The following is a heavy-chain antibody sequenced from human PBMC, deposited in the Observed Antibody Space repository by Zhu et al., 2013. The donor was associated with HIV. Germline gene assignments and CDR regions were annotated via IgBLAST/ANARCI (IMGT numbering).Heavy chain of an antibody. D-gene: IGHD5-12*01. CDR3: ASLVGYSGYEEGKDDAFDI. V-gene: IGHV1-18*01. J-gene: IGHJ3*02. CDR2: ITPHNGNT. CDR1: GYRIVNYG. Sequence: QGQLVQSGAEVKKPGASVKVSCKASGYRIVNYGIAWVRQVPGEGLEWMGWITPHNGNTNYAQKVQDRVTMTTDTSTNTAFMELRSLTFDDTAVYYCASLVGYSGYEEGKDDAFDIWGQGQWSPSLQ.